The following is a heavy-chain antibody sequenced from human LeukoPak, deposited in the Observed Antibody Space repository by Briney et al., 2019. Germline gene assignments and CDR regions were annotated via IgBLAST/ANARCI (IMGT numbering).Heavy chain of an antibody. Sequence: PSETLSLTCTVSGGSISSSSYYWGWIRQPPGTGLEWIGNIFYSGSTQYNPSLESRVTISVDTSKNQFSLKLTSVTAADTAVYYCARDRAHYYDSAGYHGAFDIWGQGTMVTVSS. J-gene: IGHJ3*02. CDR2: IFYSGST. D-gene: IGHD3-22*01. CDR1: GGSISSSSYY. CDR3: ARDRAHYYDSAGYHGAFDI. V-gene: IGHV4-39*07.